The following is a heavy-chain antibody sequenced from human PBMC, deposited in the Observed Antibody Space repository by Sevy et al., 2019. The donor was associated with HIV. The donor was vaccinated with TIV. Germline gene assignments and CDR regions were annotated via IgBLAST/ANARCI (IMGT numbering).Heavy chain of an antibody. CDR2: IKSKTDGGTT. V-gene: IGHV3-15*01. CDR3: TTYYDFWSGSPYGMDV. D-gene: IGHD3-3*01. CDR1: GFTFSNAC. Sequence: GGSLRLSCAASGFTFSNACMSWVRQAPGKGLEWVGRIKSKTDGGTTDYAAPVKGRFTISRDDSKNTLYLQMNSLKTEDTAVSYCTTYYDFWSGSPYGMDVWGQGTTVTVSS. J-gene: IGHJ6*02.